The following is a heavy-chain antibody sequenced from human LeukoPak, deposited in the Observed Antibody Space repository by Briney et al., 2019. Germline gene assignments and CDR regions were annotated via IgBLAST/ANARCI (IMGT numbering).Heavy chain of an antibody. D-gene: IGHD2-21*02. CDR3: ARPIEGILTAPFGY. Sequence: PSETLSLTCAVYGGSFSGYYWSWLRQPPGKGLEWIGSVYYTGNTYYSPSLKSRVTISVDTSKNQFSLKLTSVTATDTAVYFCARPIEGILTAPFGYWGQGTLVTVSS. V-gene: IGHV4-34*01. CDR1: GGSFSGYY. J-gene: IGHJ4*02. CDR2: VYYTGNT.